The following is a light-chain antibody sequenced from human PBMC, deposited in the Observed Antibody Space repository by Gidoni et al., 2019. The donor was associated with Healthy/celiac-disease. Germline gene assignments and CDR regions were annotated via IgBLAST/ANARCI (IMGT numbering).Light chain of an antibody. CDR2: WAS. Sequence: DIVMTAAPDSLTVSLAERATINCKSSQGVLYNYNNKNYLAWYQQKPGQPPKLLSYWASTRESGVPDRFSGSGSGTDFPLTIRSLQAEDVAVYYCQQYYSTPYTFXQXTKLEIK. J-gene: IGKJ2*01. CDR1: QGVLYNYNNKNY. V-gene: IGKV4-1*01. CDR3: QQYYSTPYT.